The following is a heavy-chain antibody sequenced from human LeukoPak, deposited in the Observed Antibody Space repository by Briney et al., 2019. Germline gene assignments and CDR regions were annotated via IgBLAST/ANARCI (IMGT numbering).Heavy chain of an antibody. CDR3: ARSVVPAAIPAGNMVRGVSRFDY. J-gene: IGHJ4*02. CDR2: IYYSRST. V-gene: IGHV4-39*01. D-gene: IGHD2-2*02. Sequence: SETLSLTCTVSGGSISSSSYYWGWIRQPPGKGLEWIGSIYYSRSTYYNPSLKSRVTISVDTSKNQFSLKLSSVTAADTAVYYCARSVVPAAIPAGNMVRGVSRFDYWGQGTLVTVSS. CDR1: GGSISSSSYY.